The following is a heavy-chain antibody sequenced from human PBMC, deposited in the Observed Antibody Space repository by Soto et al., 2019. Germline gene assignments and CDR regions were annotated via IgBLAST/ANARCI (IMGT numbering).Heavy chain of an antibody. CDR1: GGSISSSSYY. J-gene: IGHJ4*02. V-gene: IGHV4-39*07. CDR2: IYYSGST. Sequence: PSETLSLTCTVSGGSISSSSYYWGWIRQPPGKGLEWIGSIYYSGSTSYNPSLKSRVTISVDTSKNQFSLKLSSVTAADTAVYYCARAHYDMPYFDYWGQGTLVTVSS. CDR3: ARAHYDMPYFDY. D-gene: IGHD3-9*01.